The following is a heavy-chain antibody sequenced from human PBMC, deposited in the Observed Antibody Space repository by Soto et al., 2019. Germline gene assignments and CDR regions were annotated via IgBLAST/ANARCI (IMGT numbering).Heavy chain of an antibody. D-gene: IGHD1-26*01. CDR1: GGSISSSNW. J-gene: IGHJ6*02. V-gene: IGHV4-4*02. Sequence: SETLSLTCAVSGGSISSSNWWSWVRQPPGKGLEWIGEIYHSGSTNYNPSLKSRVTISVDKSKNQFSLKLSSVTAADTAVYYCARVSGSYYYGMAVWGQGTTVTVSS. CDR2: IYHSGST. CDR3: ARVSGSYYYGMAV.